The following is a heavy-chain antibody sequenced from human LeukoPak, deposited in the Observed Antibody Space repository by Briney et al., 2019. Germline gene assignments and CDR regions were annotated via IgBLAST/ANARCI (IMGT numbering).Heavy chain of an antibody. CDR2: INPNTGGT. V-gene: IGHV1-2*02. CDR3: ARDNGDYWFDY. J-gene: IGHJ4*02. CDR1: GYAFTGYY. D-gene: IGHD4-17*01. Sequence: ASVKVSCKASGYAFTGYYLHWLRQAPGQGLEWLAWINPNTGGTNYAQKFQGRVTMTRDTSISTAYMELTRLRSDDTAVYYCARDNGDYWFDYWGQGTLVTVSS.